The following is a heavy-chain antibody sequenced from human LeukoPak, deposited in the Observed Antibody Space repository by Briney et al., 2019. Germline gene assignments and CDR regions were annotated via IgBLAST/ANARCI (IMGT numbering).Heavy chain of an antibody. V-gene: IGHV1-69-2*01. CDR2: VDPEDGET. CDR3: ASFEQLVAHY. J-gene: IGHJ4*02. D-gene: IGHD6-6*01. CDR1: GYTFTGYY. Sequence: ASVKVSCKASGYTFTGYYIHWVQQAPGKGLEWVGRVDPEDGETIYGEKFQGRVTITADTSTDTAYMELRSLESDDTAVYFCASFEQLVAHYWGQGTLATVSS.